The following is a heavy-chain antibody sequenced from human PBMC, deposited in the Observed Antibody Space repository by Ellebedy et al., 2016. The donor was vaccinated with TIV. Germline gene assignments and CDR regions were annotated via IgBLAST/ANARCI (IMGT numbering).Heavy chain of an antibody. CDR3: ARRSSAYALDY. D-gene: IGHD5-12*01. V-gene: IGHV1-46*01. CDR1: GYTFSSNY. CDR2: PDPSGGST. Sequence: AASVKVSCKASGYTFSSNYMHWVPQAPGQGLEWMGIPDPSGGSTNYAQKFQGRVTMTRDTSTSTVYMKLRSLRSEDTAVYYGARRSSAYALDYWGQGTLVTVSS. J-gene: IGHJ4*02.